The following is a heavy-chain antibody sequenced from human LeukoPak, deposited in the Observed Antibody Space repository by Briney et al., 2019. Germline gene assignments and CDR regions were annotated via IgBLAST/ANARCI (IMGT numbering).Heavy chain of an antibody. V-gene: IGHV3-30*18. J-gene: IGHJ2*01. CDR1: GITFSSYG. D-gene: IGHD1-26*01. CDR3: AKGPLGSYYVGSGNWYFDL. Sequence: GGSLRLSCAASGITFSSYGMHWVRQAPGKGLEWVAVISYDGSNKYYADSVKGRFTISRDNSKNTLYLQMNSLRAEDTAVYYCAKGPLGSYYVGSGNWYFDLWGRGTLVTVSS. CDR2: ISYDGSNK.